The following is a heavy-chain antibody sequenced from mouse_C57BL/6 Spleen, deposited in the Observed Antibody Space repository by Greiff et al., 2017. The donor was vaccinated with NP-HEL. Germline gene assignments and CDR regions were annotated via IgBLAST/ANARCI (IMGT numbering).Heavy chain of an antibody. CDR1: GFNIKDDY. CDR3: TTRYGNYNAMDY. D-gene: IGHD2-10*02. V-gene: IGHV14-4*01. J-gene: IGHJ4*01. CDR2: IDPENGDT. Sequence: VQLQQSGAELVRPGASVKLSCTASGFNIKDDYMHWVKQRPEQGLEWIRWIDPENGDTEYASKFQGKATITADTSSNTAYLQLSSLTSEDTAVYYCTTRYGNYNAMDYWGQGTSVTVSS.